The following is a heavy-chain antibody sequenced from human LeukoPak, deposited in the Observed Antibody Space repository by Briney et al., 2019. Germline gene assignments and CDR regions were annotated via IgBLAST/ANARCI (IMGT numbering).Heavy chain of an antibody. Sequence: SETLSLTCTVSGGSISSYYWSWIRQPPGKGLEWIGYIYYSGSTNYNPSLKSRVTISVDTSKNQFSLKLSSVTAADTAVYYCARDQSCGQFFDYWGQGTLVTVSS. J-gene: IGHJ4*02. CDR3: ARDQSCGQFFDY. D-gene: IGHD6-19*01. CDR2: IYYSGST. CDR1: GGSISSYY. V-gene: IGHV4-59*01.